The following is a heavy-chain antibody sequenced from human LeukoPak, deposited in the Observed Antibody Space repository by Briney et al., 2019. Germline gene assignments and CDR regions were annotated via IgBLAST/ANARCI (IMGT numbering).Heavy chain of an antibody. CDR1: GFTFSGYA. CDR2: ISSSGGNT. CDR3: AKDLYYGLGSCYFYGMDV. Sequence: PGGSLRLSCAASGFTFSGYAMSWVRQPPGKGLEYVSAISSSGGNTYYADSVKGRFTISRDNSKNTVYVQMNSLRAEDTAVYYCAKDLYYGLGSCYFYGMDVWGQGTTVTVSS. D-gene: IGHD3-10*01. V-gene: IGHV3-23*01. J-gene: IGHJ6*02.